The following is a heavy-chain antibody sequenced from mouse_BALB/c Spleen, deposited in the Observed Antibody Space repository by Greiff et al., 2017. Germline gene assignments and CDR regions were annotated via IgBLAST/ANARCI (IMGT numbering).Heavy chain of an antibody. CDR2: ISSGGSYT. V-gene: IGHV5-6*01. CDR1: GFTFSSYG. CDR3: ARQSLVWQTGDY. D-gene: IGHD2-10*02. J-gene: IGHJ4*01. Sequence: EVKLVESGGDLVKPGGSLKLSCAASGFTFSSYGMSWVRQTPDKRLEWVATISSGGSYTYYPDSVKGRFTISRDNAKNTLYLQMSSLKSEDTAMYYCARQSLVWQTGDYWGQGTSVTVSS.